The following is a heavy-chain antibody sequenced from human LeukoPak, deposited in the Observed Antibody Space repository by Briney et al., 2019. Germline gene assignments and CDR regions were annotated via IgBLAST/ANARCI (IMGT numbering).Heavy chain of an antibody. V-gene: IGHV4-34*01. CDR1: GGSFSGYY. CDR2: INHSGST. D-gene: IGHD5-12*01. Sequence: PSETLSLTCAVNGGSFSGYYWSWIRQPPGKGLEWIGEINHSGSTNYNPSLKSRVTISVDTSKNQFSLKLSSVTAADTAVYYCALTGDIVATLDYWGQGTLVTVSS. J-gene: IGHJ4*02. CDR3: ALTGDIVATLDY.